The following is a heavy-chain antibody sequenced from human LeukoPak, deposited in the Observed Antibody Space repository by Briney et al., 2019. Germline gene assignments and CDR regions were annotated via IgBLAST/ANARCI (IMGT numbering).Heavy chain of an antibody. CDR2: ISGSGGST. D-gene: IGHD6-13*01. CDR3: AKARINSSWREYFQH. Sequence: PGGSLRLSCAASGFTFSSYVMSWVRQAPGKGLEWVSAISGSGGSTYYADSVKGRFTISRDNSKNTLYLQMNSLRAEDTAVYYCAKARINSSWREYFQHWGQGTLVTVSS. J-gene: IGHJ1*01. V-gene: IGHV3-23*01. CDR1: GFTFSSYV.